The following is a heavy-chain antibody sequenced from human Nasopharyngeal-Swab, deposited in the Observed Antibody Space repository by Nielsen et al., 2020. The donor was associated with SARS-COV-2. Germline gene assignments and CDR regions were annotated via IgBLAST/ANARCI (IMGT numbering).Heavy chain of an antibody. D-gene: IGHD5-24*01. CDR3: SRGINYAMDV. Sequence: PGKGLEWVAVTLFDGSKKLYADPVKGRFTISSDSSKNILYLEMNSLRAEDTAMYYCSRGINYAMDVWGQGTTVTVSS. CDR2: TLFDGSKK. V-gene: IGHV3-33*01. J-gene: IGHJ6*02.